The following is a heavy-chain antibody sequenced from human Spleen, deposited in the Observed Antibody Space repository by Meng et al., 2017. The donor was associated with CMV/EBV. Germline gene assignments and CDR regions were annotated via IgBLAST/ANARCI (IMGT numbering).Heavy chain of an antibody. D-gene: IGHD1-26*01. J-gene: IGHJ5*02. Sequence: GESLKISCAASGFTFSSYWMSWVRQAPGKGLEWVANIKQDGSEKYYVDSVKGRFTISRDNAKNSLYLQMNSLRAEDTAVYYCARGAGEGWFDPWGQGTLVTVSS. CDR1: GFTFSSYW. CDR2: IKQDGSEK. CDR3: ARGAGEGWFDP. V-gene: IGHV3-7*03.